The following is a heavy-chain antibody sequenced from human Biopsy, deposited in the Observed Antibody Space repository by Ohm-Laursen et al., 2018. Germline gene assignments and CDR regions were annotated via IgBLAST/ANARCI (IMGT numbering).Heavy chain of an antibody. CDR3: AREKQLRFFEGAFDY. CDR2: IYSGGRA. Sequence: SQTLSLTCTVSGGSISDDYWNWIRQPAGKGLQVIGHIYSGGRAKYNPSLKSRLTISLDTSKNQLSLRLSSVTAADSAIYYCAREKQLRFFEGAFDYWGQGILVTVSS. D-gene: IGHD3-3*01. V-gene: IGHV4-59*01. CDR1: GGSISDDY. J-gene: IGHJ4*01.